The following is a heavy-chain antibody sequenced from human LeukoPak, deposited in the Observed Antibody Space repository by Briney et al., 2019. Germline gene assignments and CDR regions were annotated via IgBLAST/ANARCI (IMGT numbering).Heavy chain of an antibody. CDR3: ARQGAAGRVDY. CDR2: IKPDGSQI. D-gene: IGHD6-13*01. J-gene: IGHJ4*02. CDR1: GFTFSSYW. V-gene: IGHV3-7*03. Sequence: PGGSLRPSCAASGFTFSSYWMTWVRQAPGKGLEWVANIKPDGSQIYYVDSVKGRFTISRDNAKNSLYLQMNSLKASDTAMYYCARQGAAGRVDYWGQGTLVTVSS.